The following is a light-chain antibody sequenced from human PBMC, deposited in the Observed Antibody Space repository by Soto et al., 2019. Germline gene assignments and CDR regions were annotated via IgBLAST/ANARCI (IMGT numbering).Light chain of an antibody. V-gene: IGKV1-33*01. CDR3: QHYDDFPYT. CDR1: QDITNF. J-gene: IGKJ2*01. Sequence: DLQLTQSPSSLSASVGDRVTITCQASQDITNFLNWYQQKPGKPPKLLIYDASNLETGVPSRFSGSGSGTDFSLTISSLQSEDFATYYCQHYDDFPYTFGQGTKLEIK. CDR2: DAS.